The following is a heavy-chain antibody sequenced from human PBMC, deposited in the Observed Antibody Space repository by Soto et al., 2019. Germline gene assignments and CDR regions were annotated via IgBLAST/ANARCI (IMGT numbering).Heavy chain of an antibody. CDR3: ARGAFGVVVPAAIGY. CDR2: IYYSGST. J-gene: IGHJ4*02. V-gene: IGHV4-31*03. Sequence: PSETLSLTCTVSGGSISSGGYYWSWIRQHPGKGLEWIGYIYYSGSTYYDPSLKSRVTISVDTSKNQFSLKLSSVTAADTAVYYCARGAFGVVVPAAIGYWGQGTLVTVS. CDR1: GGSISSGGYY. D-gene: IGHD2-2*01.